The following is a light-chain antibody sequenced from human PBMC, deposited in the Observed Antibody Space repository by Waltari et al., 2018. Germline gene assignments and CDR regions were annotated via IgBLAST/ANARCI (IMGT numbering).Light chain of an antibody. CDR1: QSVSRA. J-gene: IGKJ1*01. V-gene: IGKV3-20*01. CDR2: GAS. Sequence: EIVLAQSPGTLSLSPGERATLSCRASQSVSRALAWYQQKPGQAPRLLLYGASSRATGIPDRFSGSGSVTDFSLTISRLEPEDFAVYFCQHYVRLPATFGQGTKVEIK. CDR3: QHYVRLPAT.